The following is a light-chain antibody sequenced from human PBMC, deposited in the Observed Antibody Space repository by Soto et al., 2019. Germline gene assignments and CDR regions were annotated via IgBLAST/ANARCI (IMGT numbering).Light chain of an antibody. J-gene: IGKJ2*01. CDR3: QQRSSWPPYS. CDR2: DAS. V-gene: IGKV3-11*01. Sequence: PGERATLSCRASQSVSSYLAWYQQKPGQAPRLLIYDASNRATGIPARFSGSGSGTDFTLTISSLEPEDFAVYYCQQRSSWPPYSFGQGTKLEIK. CDR1: QSVSSY.